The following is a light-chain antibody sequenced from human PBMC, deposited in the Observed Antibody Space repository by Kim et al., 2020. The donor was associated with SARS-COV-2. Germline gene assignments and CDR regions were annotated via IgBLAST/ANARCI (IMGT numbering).Light chain of an antibody. CDR2: EVN. CDR3: SSYAGSNNVV. Sequence: GQSVTIACTGTSSDVGGYNYVSRYQQHPGKAPTLMIYEVNKRPSGVPDRFSGSKSGNTASLTVSGLQAEDEADYYCSSYAGSNNVVFGGGTQLTVL. J-gene: IGLJ2*01. CDR1: SSDVGGYNY. V-gene: IGLV2-8*01.